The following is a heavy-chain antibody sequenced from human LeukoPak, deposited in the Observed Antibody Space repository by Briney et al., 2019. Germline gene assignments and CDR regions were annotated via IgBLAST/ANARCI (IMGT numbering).Heavy chain of an antibody. V-gene: IGHV3-23*01. CDR2: ITGSGGNT. Sequence: GASLRLSCAASGFTFSNYAMSWVRQAPGKGLEWVSAITGSGGNTYYADSVKGRFTISRDNSKNTVFLQMNSLRAEDTAVYYCAKWGDYNVLTGYYVSDYWGQGTLVTVSS. CDR3: AKWGDYNVLTGYYVSDY. D-gene: IGHD3-9*01. CDR1: GFTFSNYA. J-gene: IGHJ4*02.